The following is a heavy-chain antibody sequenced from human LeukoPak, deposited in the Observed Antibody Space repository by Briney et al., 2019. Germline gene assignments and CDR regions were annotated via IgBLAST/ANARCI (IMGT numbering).Heavy chain of an antibody. CDR2: ISSSGSTI. J-gene: IGHJ4*02. CDR1: GFTFSDYY. V-gene: IGHV3-11*01. D-gene: IGHD3-22*01. Sequence: GGSLRLSCAASGFTFSDYYMSWIRQAPGKGLEWVSYISSSGSTIYYADSVKGRFTISRDNAKNSLYLQMNSLRAEDTAVFYCARDQYYDSSGLTGYWGQGTLVTVSS. CDR3: ARDQYYDSSGLTGY.